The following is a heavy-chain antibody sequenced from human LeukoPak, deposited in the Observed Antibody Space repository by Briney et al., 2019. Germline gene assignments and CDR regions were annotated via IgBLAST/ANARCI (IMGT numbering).Heavy chain of an antibody. CDR1: GFSVSSYY. J-gene: IGHJ4*02. D-gene: IGHD3-10*01. CDR3: AKAHVPTMIRGVVSSD. V-gene: IGHV3-23*01. Sequence: GGSLRLSCEASGFSVSSYYLSWVRQAPGKGLEWVSTISPSGGVTLYSDSVRGRFTISRDYSKDTLFLQMNSLRAEDTALYYCAKAHVPTMIRGVVSSDWGQGTLVTVSS. CDR2: ISPSGGVT.